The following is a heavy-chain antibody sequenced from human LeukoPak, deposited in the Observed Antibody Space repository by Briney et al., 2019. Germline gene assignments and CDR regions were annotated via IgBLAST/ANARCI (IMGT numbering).Heavy chain of an antibody. J-gene: IGHJ3*02. Sequence: SETLSLTCAVSGYSISSGYYWGWIRQPPGKGLEWIGSTYHSGSTYYNPSLKSRVTISVDTSKNQFSLKLSSVTAADTAMYYCARRSTARAFDIWGQGTMVTVSS. CDR2: TYHSGST. CDR3: ARRSTARAFDI. D-gene: IGHD5-18*01. V-gene: IGHV4-38-2*01. CDR1: GYSISSGYY.